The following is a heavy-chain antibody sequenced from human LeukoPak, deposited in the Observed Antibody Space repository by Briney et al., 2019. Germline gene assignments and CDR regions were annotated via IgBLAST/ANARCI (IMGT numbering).Heavy chain of an antibody. D-gene: IGHD6-13*01. J-gene: IGHJ5*02. Sequence: ASVKVSCKVSGYTLTELSMHGVGPAPRKGREWVGGFDPEDGETIYAQKFQGSVTMTEDTSTDTAYMELSSLRSEDTAVNYCATGVSGLLGWFDPWGQGTLVTVSS. CDR2: FDPEDGET. CDR3: ATGVSGLLGWFDP. V-gene: IGHV1-24*01. CDR1: GYTLTELS.